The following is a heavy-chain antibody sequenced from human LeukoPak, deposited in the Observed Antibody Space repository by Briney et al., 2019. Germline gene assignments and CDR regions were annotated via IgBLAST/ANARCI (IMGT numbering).Heavy chain of an antibody. CDR3: AKDRGSGSYYFDY. Sequence: PGGSLRLSCAASGFTFDDYGMNWVRQAPGKGLEWVPGINWNGGSTGYADSVKGRFTISRDNSKNSLYLQMNSLRTEDTALYYCAKDRGSGSYYFDYWGQGTLVTVSS. J-gene: IGHJ4*02. CDR1: GFTFDDYG. CDR2: INWNGGST. V-gene: IGHV3-20*04. D-gene: IGHD1-26*01.